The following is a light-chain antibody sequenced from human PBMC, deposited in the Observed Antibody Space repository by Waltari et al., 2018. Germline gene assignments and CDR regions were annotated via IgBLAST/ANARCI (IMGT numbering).Light chain of an antibody. CDR3: QQYNNWPMYT. Sequence: EIVMTQSPATLSLSPGERATLSCRASQSVSSNLAWYQQKPGQAPRLLFYGASTRATGIPARFSGSGSGTEFTLTISSLQSEDFAVYYCQQYNNWPMYTFGQGTKLEIK. J-gene: IGKJ2*01. V-gene: IGKV3-15*01. CDR2: GAS. CDR1: QSVSSN.